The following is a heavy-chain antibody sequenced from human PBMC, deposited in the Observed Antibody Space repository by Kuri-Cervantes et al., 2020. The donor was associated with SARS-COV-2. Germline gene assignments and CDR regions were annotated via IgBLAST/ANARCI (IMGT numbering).Heavy chain of an antibody. J-gene: IGHJ6*02. Sequence: SVKVSCKASGGTFSSYAISWVRQAPGQGLEWMGGIIPIFGTANYAQKFQGRVTITADESTSTAYMELSSLRSEDTAVYYCARVRETIFGGHGGKDAYYYYYGMDVWGQGTTVTVSS. CDR3: ARVRETIFGGHGGKDAYYYYYGMDV. CDR1: GGTFSSYA. D-gene: IGHD3-3*01. CDR2: IIPIFGTA. V-gene: IGHV1-69*13.